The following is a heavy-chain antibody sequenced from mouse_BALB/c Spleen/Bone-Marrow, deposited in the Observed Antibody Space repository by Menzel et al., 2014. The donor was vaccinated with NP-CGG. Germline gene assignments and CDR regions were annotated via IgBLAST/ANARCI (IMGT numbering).Heavy chain of an antibody. CDR2: ISTYYGDA. Sequence: QVQLKEPGAELVRPGVSVKISCKGSGYTFTDYAMHWVKQSHAKSLEWIGVISTYYGDASYNQKFKGKATMTVDKSSSTAYMELARLTSEDSAIYYCARGHYYGSSYYAMDYWGQGTSVTVSS. CDR3: ARGHYYGSSYYAMDY. CDR1: GYTFTDYA. V-gene: IGHV1S137*01. J-gene: IGHJ4*01. D-gene: IGHD1-1*01.